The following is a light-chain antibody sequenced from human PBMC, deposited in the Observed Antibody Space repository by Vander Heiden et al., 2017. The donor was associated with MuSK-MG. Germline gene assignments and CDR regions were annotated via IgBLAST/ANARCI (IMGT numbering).Light chain of an antibody. CDR3: QQYGSSRFT. CDR1: QSVSSSY. Sequence: EIVWTQSAGTLSLSPGERATLTCRASQSVSSSYLAWYQQKPGQAPRLLIYGASSRATGIPDRFSGSASGTDFTLTISRLEPEDFAVYYCQQYGSSRFTFGHGTKVDIK. J-gene: IGKJ3*01. V-gene: IGKV3-20*01. CDR2: GAS.